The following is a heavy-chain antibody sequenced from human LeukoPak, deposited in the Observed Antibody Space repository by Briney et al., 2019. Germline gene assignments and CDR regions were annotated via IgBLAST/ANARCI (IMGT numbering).Heavy chain of an antibody. CDR3: ARGAYSGSSEYFDY. CDR1: GYTFTTYH. V-gene: IGHV1-8*02. CDR2: MNPNNDNT. D-gene: IGHD1-26*01. J-gene: IGHJ4*02. Sequence: ASVKVSCKASGYTFTTYHINRVRQAAGQGLEWMGWMNPNNDNTGYAQKFQGRVTMTRNTSISTAYMELSSLRSEDTAVYYCARGAYSGSSEYFDYWGQGTLVTVSS.